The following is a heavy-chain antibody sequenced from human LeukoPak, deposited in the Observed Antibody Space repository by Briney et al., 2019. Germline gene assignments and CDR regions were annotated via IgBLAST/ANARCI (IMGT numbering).Heavy chain of an antibody. J-gene: IGHJ4*02. D-gene: IGHD4/OR15-4a*01. CDR3: ARRAGAYSHPYDY. Sequence: GGSLRLSCAASGFTVSSNSMSWVCQAPGKGLEWVSFIYSDNTNYSDSVKGRFTISRDNSKNTLYLQMNSLRAEDTAVYYCARRAGAYSHPYDYWGQGTLVTVSS. V-gene: IGHV3-53*01. CDR2: IYSDNT. CDR1: GFTVSSNS.